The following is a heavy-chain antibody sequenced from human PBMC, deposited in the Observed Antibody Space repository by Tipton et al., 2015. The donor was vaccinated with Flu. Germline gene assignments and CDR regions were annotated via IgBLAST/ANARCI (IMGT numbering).Heavy chain of an antibody. CDR3: ARWERSSGWYSKTDY. V-gene: IGHV1-69*12. CDR2: IIPIFGTA. D-gene: IGHD6-19*01. Sequence: QVQLVQSGAEVKKPGSSVKVSCKASGGTFSSYAISWVRQAPGQGLEWMGGIIPIFGTANYAQKFQGRVTITADESTSTAHMELSSLRSEDTAVYYCARWERSSGWYSKTDYWGQGTLVTVSS. CDR1: GGTFSSYA. J-gene: IGHJ4*02.